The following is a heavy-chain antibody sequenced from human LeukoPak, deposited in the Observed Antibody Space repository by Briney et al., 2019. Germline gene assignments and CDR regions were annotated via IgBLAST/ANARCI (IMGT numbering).Heavy chain of an antibody. CDR2: IKQDGSEK. J-gene: IGHJ4*02. D-gene: IGHD1-1*01. Sequence: GGSLRLSCAASGFTFSGCWMSWVRQAPGKGLEWVANIKQDGSEKYYVDSVKSRFTISRDSAKNSLYLQMNSLRAEDTALYYCAKYLSTGLDYWGQGTLVTVSS. V-gene: IGHV3-7*01. CDR3: AKYLSTGLDY. CDR1: GFTFSGCW.